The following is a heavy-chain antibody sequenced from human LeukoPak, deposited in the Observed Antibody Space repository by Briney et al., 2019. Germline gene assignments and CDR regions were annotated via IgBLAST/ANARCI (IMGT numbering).Heavy chain of an antibody. D-gene: IGHD3-3*01. CDR3: AKGSSRRITIFGVVISWDY. Sequence: ASVKVSCKASGYTFTDYYIHWVRQAPGQGLEWMGWINPHNGGTKFAQRFQGRVTLTRDTSTSTVYMELSSLRSEDTAVYYCAKGSSRRITIFGVVISWDYWGQGTLVTVSS. CDR1: GYTFTDYY. J-gene: IGHJ4*02. CDR2: INPHNGGT. V-gene: IGHV1-2*02.